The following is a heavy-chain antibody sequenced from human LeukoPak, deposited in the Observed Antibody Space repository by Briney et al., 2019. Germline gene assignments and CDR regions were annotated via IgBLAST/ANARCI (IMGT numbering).Heavy chain of an antibody. CDR2: ISSDGSST. J-gene: IGHJ6*02. CDR3: AREGAYDFSTYYGMDV. Sequence: PGGSLRLSCAASGFTFSSYWMHWVRQAPGKGLVWVSRISSDGSSTSYADSVKGRFTISRDNAKNTLYLQMNSLRSEDTAVYYCAREGAYDFSTYYGMDVWGQGTTVTVSS. D-gene: IGHD3-3*01. V-gene: IGHV3-74*01. CDR1: GFTFSSYW.